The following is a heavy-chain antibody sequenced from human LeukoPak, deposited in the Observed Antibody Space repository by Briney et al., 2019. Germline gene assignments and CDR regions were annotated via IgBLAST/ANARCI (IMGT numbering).Heavy chain of an antibody. D-gene: IGHD5-24*01. CDR2: ISSSSYI. J-gene: IGHJ4*02. V-gene: IGHV3-21*01. CDR3: ARDIDDYPFDY. Sequence: GGSLRLSCAASGFTFSSYAMSWVRQAPGKGLEWVSSISSSSYIYYADSVKGRFTISRDNAKNSLYLQMNSLRAEDTAVYYCARDIDDYPFDYWGQGTLVTVSS. CDR1: GFTFSSYA.